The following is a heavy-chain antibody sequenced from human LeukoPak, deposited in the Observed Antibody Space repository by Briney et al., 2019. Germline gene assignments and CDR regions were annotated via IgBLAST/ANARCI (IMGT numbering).Heavy chain of an antibody. CDR1: GYKFPNYW. Sequence: GESLKISRNGSGYKFPNYWIGWVRQMPGKGLEWMGIIYPGDSDTRYSPSFQGQVTISADKSINTAYLQWSSLKASDTAMYYCARQRSGYMNGLDVWGQGTTVIVSS. CDR2: IYPGDSDT. V-gene: IGHV5-51*01. D-gene: IGHD3-3*01. CDR3: ARQRSGYMNGLDV. J-gene: IGHJ6*02.